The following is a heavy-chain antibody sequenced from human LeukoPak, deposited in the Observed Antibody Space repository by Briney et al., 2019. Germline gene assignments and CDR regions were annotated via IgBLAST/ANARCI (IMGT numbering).Heavy chain of an antibody. CDR1: GFTFSNYT. J-gene: IGHJ4*02. Sequence: GGSLRISCVATGFTFSNYTMHWFRQAPAKGREWGAVVSYGGSIKYYADSVKSRLTISRDNSENTLYLQMNSLRAEDTAVYYCVATSGSSTNWGQGTLVTVSS. D-gene: IGHD2-2*01. V-gene: IGHV3-30-3*01. CDR3: VATSGSSTN. CDR2: VSYGGSIK.